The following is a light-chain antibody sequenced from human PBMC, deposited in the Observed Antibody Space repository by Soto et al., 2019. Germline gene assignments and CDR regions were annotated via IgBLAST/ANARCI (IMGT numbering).Light chain of an antibody. CDR3: QQYGSSPKT. V-gene: IGKV3-20*01. Sequence: EFVLTQSPGTLSLSPGERATLSCRASQSLTNSFIAWYQQRPGQAPRLLIYDTSSRASGIPDRFSGSGSGTDFTLTISRLAREDFALYYCQQYGSSPKTFGQGTKVDI. J-gene: IGKJ1*01. CDR2: DTS. CDR1: QSLTNSF.